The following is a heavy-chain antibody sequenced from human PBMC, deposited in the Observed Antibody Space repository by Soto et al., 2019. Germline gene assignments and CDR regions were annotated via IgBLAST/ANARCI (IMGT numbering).Heavy chain of an antibody. CDR2: IVYSGNT. D-gene: IGHD4-17*01. V-gene: IGHV4-39*01. CDR1: GDSINSATFY. Sequence: QVQLQVSGPGLVKPSETLSLTCTVSGDSINSATFYWGWIRQSPGNGLEWIGSIVYSGNTYYNPSVRVRLTISVDSSRTQFGLKLTSVTAADSAVYYCGGVTTVRTILAYRGQGALVTVSS. CDR3: GGVTTVRTILAY. J-gene: IGHJ4*02.